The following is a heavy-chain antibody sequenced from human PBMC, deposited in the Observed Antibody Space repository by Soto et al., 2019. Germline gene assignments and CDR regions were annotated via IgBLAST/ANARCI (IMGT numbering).Heavy chain of an antibody. CDR2: IYYIGST. CDR3: ARYCSGGSCYEGRSSLFDY. V-gene: IGHV4-30-4*01. Sequence: SETLSLTCTVSGGSISSGDYYWSWIRQPPGKGLEWIGYIYYIGSTYYNPSLKSRVTISVDTSKNQFSLKLSSVTAADTAVYYCARYCSGGSCYEGRSSLFDYWGQGTLVTVSS. CDR1: GGSISSGDYY. D-gene: IGHD2-15*01. J-gene: IGHJ4*02.